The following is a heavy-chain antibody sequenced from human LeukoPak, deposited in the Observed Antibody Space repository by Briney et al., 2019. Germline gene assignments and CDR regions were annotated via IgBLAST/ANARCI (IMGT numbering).Heavy chain of an antibody. CDR3: AKAPQEYCSGGSCYYYYGMDV. D-gene: IGHD2-15*01. CDR2: ISYDGSNK. V-gene: IGHV3-30*18. J-gene: IGHJ6*04. Sequence: GGSLRLSCAASGFTFSSYGMHWVRQAPGQGLEWVAVISYDGSNKYYADSVKGRFTISRDNSKNTLYLQMNSLRAGDTAVYYCAKAPQEYCSGGSCYYYYGMDVWGKGTTVTVSS. CDR1: GFTFSSYG.